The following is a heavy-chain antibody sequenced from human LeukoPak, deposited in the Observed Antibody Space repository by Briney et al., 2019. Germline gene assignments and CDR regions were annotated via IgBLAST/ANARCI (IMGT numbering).Heavy chain of an antibody. CDR3: ARDLYGDYFDY. D-gene: IGHD3-16*01. J-gene: IGHJ4*02. CDR2: LNADNENT. V-gene: IGHV1-3*01. CDR1: GYTFSRYG. Sequence: ASVKVSCKASGYTFSRYGMHWVRQAPGQSLEWMGWLNADNENTKYSQKFQGRVSITRDTSASTAYMELSSLTSEDTAVYYCARDLYGDYFDYWGQGTLVTVSS.